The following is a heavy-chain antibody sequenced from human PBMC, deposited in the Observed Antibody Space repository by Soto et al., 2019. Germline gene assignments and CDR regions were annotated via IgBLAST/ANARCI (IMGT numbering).Heavy chain of an antibody. D-gene: IGHD6-6*01. CDR2: ISYDGSNK. V-gene: IGHV3-30-3*01. J-gene: IGHJ6*02. CDR1: GFTFSSYA. Sequence: QVQLVESGGGVVQPGRSLRLSCAASGFTFSSYAMHWVRQAPGKGLEWVAVISYDGSNKYSADSVEGRFTISTDNSKNTLYLQMNSLRAEDTAVYYCARDTSSSSSGYYYYYGMDVWGQGTTVTVSS. CDR3: ARDTSSSSSGYYYYYGMDV.